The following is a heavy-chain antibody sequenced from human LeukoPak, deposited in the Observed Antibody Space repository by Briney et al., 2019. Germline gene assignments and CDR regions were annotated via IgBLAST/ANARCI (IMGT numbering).Heavy chain of an antibody. Sequence: SETLSLTCTVSGGSISSYYWSWIRQPPRKGLEWIGYIYYSGSTNYNPPLKSRVTISVATSKNQFSLKLSSVTAADTAVYYCARDYYYDSRFDPWGQGTLVTVSS. CDR3: ARDYYYDSRFDP. D-gene: IGHD3-22*01. CDR2: IYYSGST. V-gene: IGHV4-59*01. J-gene: IGHJ5*02. CDR1: GGSISSYY.